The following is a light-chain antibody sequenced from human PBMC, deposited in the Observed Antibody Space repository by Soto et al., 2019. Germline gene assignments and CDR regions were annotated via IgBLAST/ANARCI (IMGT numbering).Light chain of an antibody. CDR2: GAS. Sequence: EIVLTQSPGTLSLSPGERATLSCRASQSVSSSYLAWYQQKPGQAARLLIYGASSRATGIPDRFSGSGSGTDFTLTISRLEPEDFAVYYCQQYGSSSIFTFGPETMVDI. J-gene: IGKJ3*01. CDR1: QSVSSSY. V-gene: IGKV3-20*01. CDR3: QQYGSSSIFT.